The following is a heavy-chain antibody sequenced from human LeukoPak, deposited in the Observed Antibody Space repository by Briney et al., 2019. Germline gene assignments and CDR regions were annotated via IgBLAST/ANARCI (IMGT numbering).Heavy chain of an antibody. CDR3: AKLYSRNRYSFHYYAMDV. J-gene: IGHJ6*02. CDR2: ISGSGSTT. CDR1: GFTFSNYA. D-gene: IGHD6-13*01. Sequence: GGSLRLSCAASGFTFSNYAMSWVRQTPGQGLEWVSGISGSGSTTYYPDSVKGRFTVSRDNSKNTLYLQMNSLRAEDTAVYICAKLYSRNRYSFHYYAMDVWGQGTTVTVSS. V-gene: IGHV3-23*01.